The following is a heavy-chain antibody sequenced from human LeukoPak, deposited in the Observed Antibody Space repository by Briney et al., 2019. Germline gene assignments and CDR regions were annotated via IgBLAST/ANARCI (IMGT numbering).Heavy chain of an antibody. CDR1: GFTFSSYG. J-gene: IGHJ4*02. CDR2: ISYDGSNK. D-gene: IGHD6-13*01. Sequence: GGSLRLSCAASGFTFSSYGMHWVRQAPGKGLEWVAVISYDGSNKYYADSVKGRFTISRDNSKNTLYLQMNSLRAEDTAVYYCANGPGYSSSWYYFDYWGQGTLVTVSS. CDR3: ANGPGYSSSWYYFDY. V-gene: IGHV3-30*18.